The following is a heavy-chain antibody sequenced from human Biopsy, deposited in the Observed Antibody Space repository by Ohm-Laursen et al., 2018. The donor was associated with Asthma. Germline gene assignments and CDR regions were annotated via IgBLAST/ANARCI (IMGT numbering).Heavy chain of an antibody. V-gene: IGHV4-39*01. D-gene: IGHD6-19*01. J-gene: IGHJ5*02. CDR1: GASMTTSNF. Sequence: SETLSLTCTVSGASMTTSNFWAWIRQPPGRGLEWLGSVYFSGDSFFRTSLMSRLTMSVDPSRRQFSLRLTSVSAADTGVYYCARHWSGNGWADVHNWFDPWGPGTVVTVSS. CDR3: ARHWSGNGWADVHNWFDP. CDR2: VYFSGDS.